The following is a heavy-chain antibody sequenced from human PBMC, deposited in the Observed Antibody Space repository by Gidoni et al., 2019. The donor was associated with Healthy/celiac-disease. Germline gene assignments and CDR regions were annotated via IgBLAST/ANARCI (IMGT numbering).Heavy chain of an antibody. D-gene: IGHD3-3*01. CDR2: IFSNDEK. J-gene: IGHJ6*02. Sequence: QVTLKESGPVLVKPTETLTLTCTVSGFSLSNARMGVSWIRQPPGKALEWLAHIFSNDEKSYSTSLKSRLTISKDTSKSQVVLTMTNMDPVDTATYYCARMSSITIFGVVIISGMDVWGQGTTVTVSS. CDR3: ARMSSITIFGVVIISGMDV. V-gene: IGHV2-26*01. CDR1: GFSLSNARMG.